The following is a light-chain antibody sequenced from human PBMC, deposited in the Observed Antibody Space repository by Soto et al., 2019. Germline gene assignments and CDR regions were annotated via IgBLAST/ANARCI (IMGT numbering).Light chain of an antibody. CDR3: KSFTTSSTYV. CDR1: SSDIGSYNY. CDR2: DVS. Sequence: LTQPASVSGSPGQSIAISCIGTSSDIGSYNYVSWYQQHPGKAPKLMIYDVSNRPSGVSDRFSGSKSGNTASLTISGLQAEDEADYYCKSFTTSSTYVFGTGTKVTVL. V-gene: IGLV2-14*01. J-gene: IGLJ1*01.